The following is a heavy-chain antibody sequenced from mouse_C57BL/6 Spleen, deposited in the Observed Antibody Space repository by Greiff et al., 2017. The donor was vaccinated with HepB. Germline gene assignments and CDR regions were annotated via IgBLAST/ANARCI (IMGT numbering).Heavy chain of an antibody. CDR2: IHPNSGST. V-gene: IGHV1-64*01. CDR1: GYTFTSYW. D-gene: IGHD2-14*01. Sequence: QVQLQQPGAELVKPGASVKLSCKASGYTFTSYWMHWVKQRPGQGLEWIGMIHPNSGSTNYNEKFKSKATLTVDKSSSTAYMQISSLTSEDSAVYYCARRKGTLYLDYWGQGTTLTVSA. CDR3: ARRKGTLYLDY. J-gene: IGHJ2*01.